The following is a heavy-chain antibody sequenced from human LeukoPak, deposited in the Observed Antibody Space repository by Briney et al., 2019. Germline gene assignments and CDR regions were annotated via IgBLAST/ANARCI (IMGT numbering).Heavy chain of an antibody. D-gene: IGHD3-10*01. CDR2: IKSKTDGGTT. CDR3: TTDMRGVRVRPFDY. Sequence: GGSLRLSCAASGFTFSNAWMSWVRQAPGKGLEWVGRIKSKTDGGTTDYAAPVKGRFTISRDDSKNTLYLQMNSLKTEDTAVYYCTTDMRGVRVRPFDYWGQGTLVTVSS. CDR1: GFTFSNAW. J-gene: IGHJ4*02. V-gene: IGHV3-15*01.